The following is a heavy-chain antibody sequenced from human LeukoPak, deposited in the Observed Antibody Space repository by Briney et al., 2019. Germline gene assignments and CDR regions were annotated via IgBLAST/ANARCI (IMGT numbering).Heavy chain of an antibody. CDR1: GFTFSNYA. V-gene: IGHV3-23*01. Sequence: PGGSLRLSCATSGFTFSNYAMSWVRQAPGKGLEWVSAIGSSTFGTYYADSVKGRFTIPRDISRNTVYLQMNSLRVEDTAIYFCAKHSGQGDFNYWGQGALVTVSS. J-gene: IGHJ4*02. D-gene: IGHD3-3*01. CDR3: AKHSGQGDFNY. CDR2: IGSSTFGT.